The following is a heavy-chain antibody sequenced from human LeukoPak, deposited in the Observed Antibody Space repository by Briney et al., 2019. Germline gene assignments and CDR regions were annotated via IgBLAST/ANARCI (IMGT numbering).Heavy chain of an antibody. Sequence: PGGSLRLSCAASGFTFSSYSMNWVRQAPGKGLEWFSSISSSSSYIYYADSVKGRFTISRDNAKNSLYLQMNSLRAEDTAVYYCAREGGYSYGYLSGGNWFDPWGQGTLVTVSS. V-gene: IGHV3-21*01. CDR3: AREGGYSYGYLSGGNWFDP. J-gene: IGHJ5*02. CDR1: GFTFSSYS. CDR2: ISSSSSYI. D-gene: IGHD5-18*01.